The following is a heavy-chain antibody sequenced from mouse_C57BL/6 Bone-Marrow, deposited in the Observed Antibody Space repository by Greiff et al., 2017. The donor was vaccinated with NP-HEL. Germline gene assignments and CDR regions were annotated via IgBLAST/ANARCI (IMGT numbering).Heavy chain of an antibody. V-gene: IGHV1-81*01. CDR3: ARRYYGSPWCAY. Sequence: QVQLQQSGAELARPGASVKLSCKASGYTFTSYGISWVKQRTGQGLEWIGEIYPRSGNTYYNEKFKGKATLTADKSSSTAYMELRSLTSEDSAVYFCARRYYGSPWCAYWGQGTLVTVSA. CDR2: IYPRSGNT. D-gene: IGHD1-1*01. CDR1: GYTFTSYG. J-gene: IGHJ3*01.